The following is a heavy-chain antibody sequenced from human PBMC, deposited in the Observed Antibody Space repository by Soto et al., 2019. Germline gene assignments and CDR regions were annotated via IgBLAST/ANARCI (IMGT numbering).Heavy chain of an antibody. CDR1: GGTVSSYA. D-gene: IGHD4-17*01. V-gene: IGHV1-69*12. CDR2: IIPIFGTA. J-gene: IGHJ4*02. CDR3: ARDPYYGGDRGHFDY. Sequence: QVQLVQSGAEVKKPGSSVKVSCKASGGTVSSYAISWVRQAPGQGLEWMGGIIPIFGTANYAQKFQGRVTITADDSTSTSYMELSSRRSEDTAVYYWARDPYYGGDRGHFDYWGQGTLVTVSS.